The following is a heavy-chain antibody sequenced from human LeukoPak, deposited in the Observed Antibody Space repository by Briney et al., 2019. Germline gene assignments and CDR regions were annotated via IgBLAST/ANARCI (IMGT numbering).Heavy chain of an antibody. CDR2: INPSGGST. J-gene: IGHJ6*02. CDR3: ARAGDFWSGYYPTRYYYYGMDV. V-gene: IGHV1-46*01. Sequence: ASVKVSCKASGYTITSYYMHWVRQAPGQGLEWMGIINPSGGSTSYAQKFQGRVTMTRDTSTSTVYMELSSLRSEDTAVYYCARAGDFWSGYYPTRYYYYGMDVWGQGTTVTVSS. CDR1: GYTITSYY. D-gene: IGHD3-3*01.